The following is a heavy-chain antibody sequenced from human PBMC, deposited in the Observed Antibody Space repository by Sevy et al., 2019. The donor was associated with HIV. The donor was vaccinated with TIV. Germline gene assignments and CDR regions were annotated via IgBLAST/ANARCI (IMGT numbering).Heavy chain of an antibody. CDR2: MSGSGGST. CDR1: GFTFSSYA. CDR3: AKYRRSLALPDAFDI. D-gene: IGHD3-10*01. J-gene: IGHJ3*02. V-gene: IGHV3-23*01. Sequence: GGSLRLSCAASGFTFSSYAMSWVRQAPGKVLEWVSAMSGSGGSTYYADSVKGRFTISRDNSKNTLYLQMNSLRAEDTAVYYCAKYRRSLALPDAFDIWGQGTMVTVSS.